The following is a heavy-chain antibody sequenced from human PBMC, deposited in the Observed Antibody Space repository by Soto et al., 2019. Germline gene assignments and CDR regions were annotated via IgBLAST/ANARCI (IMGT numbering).Heavy chain of an antibody. J-gene: IGHJ3*02. CDR3: ARDLALRVKCSGGSCYSDAFDI. CDR2: ISSSSSYI. CDR1: GFTFSSYS. Sequence: GGSLRLSCAASGFTFSSYSMNWVRQAPGKGLEWVSSISSSSSYIYYADSGKGRFNISRDNDKNSLYLQMNSLRAEDTAVYYCARDLALRVKCSGGSCYSDAFDIWGQGTMVTVSS. V-gene: IGHV3-21*01. D-gene: IGHD2-15*01.